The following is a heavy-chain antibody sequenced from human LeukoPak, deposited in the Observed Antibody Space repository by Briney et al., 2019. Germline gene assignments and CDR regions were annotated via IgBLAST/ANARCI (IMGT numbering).Heavy chain of an antibody. CDR2: INHSGST. CDR1: GGSFSGYY. D-gene: IGHD3-22*01. CDR3: ARHSYYDSSGHFDY. J-gene: IGHJ4*02. V-gene: IGHV4-34*01. Sequence: SETLSLTCAVYGGSFSGYYWSWIRQPPGKGLEWIGEINHSGSTNYNPSLKSRVTISVDTSKNQFSLKLSSVTAADTAVYYCARHSYYDSSGHFDYWGQGTLVTVSS.